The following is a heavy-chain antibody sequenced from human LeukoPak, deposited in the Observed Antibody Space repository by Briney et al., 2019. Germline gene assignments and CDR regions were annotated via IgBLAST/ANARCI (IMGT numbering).Heavy chain of an antibody. J-gene: IGHJ4*02. D-gene: IGHD3-22*01. V-gene: IGHV1-3*02. CDR2: SNAGNGNT. CDR1: GYTFTSYA. Sequence: GASVKVSCKASGYTFTSYAMHWVRQAPGQRLEWMGWSNAGNGNTKYSQEFQGRVTMTTDTSTSTAYMELRSLRSDDTAVYYCARDREHYYDSSGYWGQGTLVTVSS. CDR3: ARDREHYYDSSGY.